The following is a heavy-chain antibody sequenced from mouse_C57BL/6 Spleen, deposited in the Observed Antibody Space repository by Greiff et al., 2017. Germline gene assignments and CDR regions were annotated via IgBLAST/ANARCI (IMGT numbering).Heavy chain of an antibody. CDR3: ARSGLNWFAY. V-gene: IGHV1-54*01. J-gene: IGHJ3*01. Sequence: VKLMESGAELVRPGTSVKVSCKASGYAFPNYLMEGVKQRPGQGLEWIGVINPGSGGTNYNEKFKGKATLTADKSSSTAYMQLSSLTSEDSAVYFCARSGLNWFAYWGQGTLVTVSA. CDR2: INPGSGGT. CDR1: GYAFPNYL. D-gene: IGHD1-3*01.